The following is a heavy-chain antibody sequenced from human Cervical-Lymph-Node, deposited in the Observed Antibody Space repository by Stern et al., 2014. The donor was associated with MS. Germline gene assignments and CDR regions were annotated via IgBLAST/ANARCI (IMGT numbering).Heavy chain of an antibody. CDR3: AKRRDGFNYLAS. Sequence: VQLVESGGGVVQPGRSLRLSCSASGFTFSSYGMHWVRQIPGKGLEWVSLISSDGTEDFYADSVKGRFTISRDNSKKTLYLQMNGLRAEDTAVYSCAKRRDGFNYLASWGQGTLVTVSS. CDR1: GFTFSSYG. CDR2: ISSDGTED. J-gene: IGHJ5*01. V-gene: IGHV3-30*18. D-gene: IGHD5-24*01.